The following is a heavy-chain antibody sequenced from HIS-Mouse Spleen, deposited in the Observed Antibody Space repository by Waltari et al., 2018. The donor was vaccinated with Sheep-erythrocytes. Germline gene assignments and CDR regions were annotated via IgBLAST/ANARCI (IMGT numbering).Heavy chain of an antibody. J-gene: IGHJ2*01. D-gene: IGHD1-1*01. CDR2: ISYDGSNK. Sequence: QVQLVESGGGVVQPGRSLRLSCAASGFTFSSYGMHWVGQAPGKGLQWVAVISYDGSNKYYADSVKGRFTISRDNSKNTLYLQMNSLRAEDTAVYYCAKVRTVNYWYFDLWGRGTLVTVSS. V-gene: IGHV3-30*18. CDR1: GFTFSSYG. CDR3: AKVRTVNYWYFDL.